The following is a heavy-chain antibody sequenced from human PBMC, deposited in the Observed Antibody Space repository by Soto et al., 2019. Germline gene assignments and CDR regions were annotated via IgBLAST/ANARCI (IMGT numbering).Heavy chain of an antibody. CDR3: ARDGPYFDY. J-gene: IGHJ4*02. CDR2: ISYDGSNK. V-gene: IGHV3-30-3*01. CDR1: GFTFGNYA. Sequence: QVQLVESGGGVVQPGRSLRLSCAASGFTFGNYAIHWVRQAPGKGLEWVAVISYDGSNKYYADSVKGRFTISRDNSKNTLYLQMNSLRAEDTAVYYCARDGPYFDYWGQGTLVTVSS.